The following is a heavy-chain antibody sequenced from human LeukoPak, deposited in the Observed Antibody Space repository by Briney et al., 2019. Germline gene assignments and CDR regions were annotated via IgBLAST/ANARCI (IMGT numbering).Heavy chain of an antibody. CDR2: IGPYNENR. Sequence: WASVKVSCKASGYTFIRNGISWVRQAPGQGLEWMGWIGPYNENRKYLQKLQGRVTLSTDTSTSTAYMEPRSLTSDDTAVYYCAREESIGRYQFLHDYWGQGTLVTVSS. D-gene: IGHD1-26*01. V-gene: IGHV1-18*01. J-gene: IGHJ4*02. CDR3: AREESIGRYQFLHDY. CDR1: GYTFIRNG.